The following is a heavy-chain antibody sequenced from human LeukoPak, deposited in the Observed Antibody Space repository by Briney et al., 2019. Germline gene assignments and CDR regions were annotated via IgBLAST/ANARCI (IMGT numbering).Heavy chain of an antibody. V-gene: IGHV3-73*01. J-gene: IGHJ6*02. D-gene: IGHD3-10*01. Sequence: PGGSLRLSCAASGFTFSGSDMHWVRQASGKGLEWVGRVRIKTNSYATAYAAPVKGRFTISRDDSKNTAYLQMNSLKTEDTAVYYCARDQRGVTMIRGGYYYYGMDVWGQGTTVTVSS. CDR3: ARDQRGVTMIRGGYYYYGMDV. CDR1: GFTFSGSD. CDR2: VRIKTNSYAT.